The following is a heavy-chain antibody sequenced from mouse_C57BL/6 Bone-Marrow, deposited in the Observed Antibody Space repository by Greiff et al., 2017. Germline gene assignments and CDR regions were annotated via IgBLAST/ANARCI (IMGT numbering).Heavy chain of an antibody. CDR3: ARGITTVVAGDY. D-gene: IGHD1-1*01. Sequence: VQLQQSGAELVRPGASVKLSCKASGYTFTDYYINWVKQRPGQGLEWIARIYPGSGNTYYNEKFKGKATLTAEKSSSTAYMQLSSLTSEDSAVYFCARGITTVVAGDYWGQGTTLTVSS. J-gene: IGHJ2*01. V-gene: IGHV1-76*01. CDR1: GYTFTDYY. CDR2: IYPGSGNT.